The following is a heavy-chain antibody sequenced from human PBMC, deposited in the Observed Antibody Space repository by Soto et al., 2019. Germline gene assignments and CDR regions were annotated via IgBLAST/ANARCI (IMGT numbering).Heavy chain of an antibody. CDR3: ARLRSGYELDAFDI. CDR1: GYTFTSYW. Sequence: GASVKVSCKASGYTFTSYWIGWVRQMPGKGLEWMGIIYPGDSDTRYSPSFQGQVTMSADKSISTAYLQWSSLKASDTAMYYCARLRSGYELDAFDIWGQGTMVTVSS. D-gene: IGHD5-12*01. J-gene: IGHJ3*02. V-gene: IGHV5-51*03. CDR2: IYPGDSDT.